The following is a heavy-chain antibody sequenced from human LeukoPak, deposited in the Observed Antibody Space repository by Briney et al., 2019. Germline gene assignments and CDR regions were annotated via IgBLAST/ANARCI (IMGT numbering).Heavy chain of an antibody. CDR3: ASPNDLLGFDC. Sequence: ASVKVSCKASGGTFSSYAISWVRQAPGQGLEWMGGIIPIFGTANYAQKFQGRVTITADESTSTAYMELSSLRSEDTAVYYCASPNDLLGFDCWGQGTLVTVSS. CDR2: IIPIFGTA. J-gene: IGHJ4*02. D-gene: IGHD2-8*01. V-gene: IGHV1-69*01. CDR1: GGTFSSYA.